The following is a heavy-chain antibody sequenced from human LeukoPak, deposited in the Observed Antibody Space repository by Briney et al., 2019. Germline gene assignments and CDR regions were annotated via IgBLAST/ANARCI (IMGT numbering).Heavy chain of an antibody. Sequence: GASVKVSCKASGYTFTSYDINWVRRATGQGLEWMGWMNPNSGNTGYAQRFQGRVTMTRNTSISTAYMELSSLRSEDTAVYYCARVDTAMAYYYYGMDVWGQGTTVTVSS. V-gene: IGHV1-8*01. CDR3: ARVDTAMAYYYYGMDV. CDR2: MNPNSGNT. J-gene: IGHJ6*02. CDR1: GYTFTSYD. D-gene: IGHD5-18*01.